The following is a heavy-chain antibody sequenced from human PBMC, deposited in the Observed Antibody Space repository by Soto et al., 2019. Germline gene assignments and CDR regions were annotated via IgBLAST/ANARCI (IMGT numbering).Heavy chain of an antibody. Sequence: GGSLRLSCAASGFTFSSYAMSWVRQAPGKGLEWVSAISGSGGSTYYADSVKGRFTISRDNSKNTLYLQMNSLRAEDTAVYYCAKVWGDIVLVPSARLAGNYLDYRAQRTFVTVSA. V-gene: IGHV3-23*01. CDR3: AKVWGDIVLVPSARLAGNYLDY. CDR2: ISGSGGST. CDR1: GFTFSSYA. J-gene: IGHJ4*02. D-gene: IGHD2-2*01.